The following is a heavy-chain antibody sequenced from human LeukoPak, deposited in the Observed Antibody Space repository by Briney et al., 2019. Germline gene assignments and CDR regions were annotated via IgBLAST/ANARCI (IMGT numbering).Heavy chain of an antibody. D-gene: IGHD4-17*01. CDR2: IWYDGSNK. Sequence: GRSLRLSCAASGFTFSNYGIHWVRQAPGKGLEWVAVIWYDGSNKYYADSVKGRFTISRDNSKNTLYLQMNSLRAEDTAVYYCARGEMETVTNDYFDYWGQGTLVTVSS. CDR3: ARGEMETVTNDYFDY. CDR1: GFTFSNYG. J-gene: IGHJ4*02. V-gene: IGHV3-33*01.